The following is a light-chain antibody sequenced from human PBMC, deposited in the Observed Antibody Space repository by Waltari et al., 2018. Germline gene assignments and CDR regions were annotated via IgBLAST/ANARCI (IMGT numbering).Light chain of an antibody. V-gene: IGLV2-8*01. CDR2: EVT. Sequence: QSALTQPPSASGSPGQSVTISCTGTRSAIGAYNYVPWYQQHPGKAPKFIMFEVTKRPSGVPDRFSGSKSGITASLTISGLQPEDEADYYCSSYAGSNYLVFGGGTKLTVL. CDR3: SSYAGSNYLV. J-gene: IGLJ2*01. CDR1: RSAIGAYNY.